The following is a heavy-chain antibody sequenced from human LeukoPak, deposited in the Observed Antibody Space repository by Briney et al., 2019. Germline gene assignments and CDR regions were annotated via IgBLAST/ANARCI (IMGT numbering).Heavy chain of an antibody. CDR2: ISWNSGSI. CDR3: AKARGIALFGVAAYFDY. D-gene: IGHD3-3*01. Sequence: GGSLRLSCAASGFTFDDCAMHWVRQAPGKGLEWVSGISWNSGSINYADSVKGRFTISRDNAKNSLYLQMNSLRPEDTALYYCAKARGIALFGVAAYFDYWGQGTLVTVSS. CDR1: GFTFDDCA. J-gene: IGHJ4*02. V-gene: IGHV3-9*01.